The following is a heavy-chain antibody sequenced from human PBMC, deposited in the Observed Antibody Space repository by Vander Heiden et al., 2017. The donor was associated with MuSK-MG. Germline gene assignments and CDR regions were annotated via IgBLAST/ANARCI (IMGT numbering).Heavy chain of an antibody. V-gene: IGHV3-30*04. J-gene: IGHJ3*02. CDR1: ALTFNDYA. CDR3: ARAPRGDGYNPQAASFDM. CDR2: ISFHGTNK. D-gene: IGHD5-12*01. Sequence: QVQLVEPGGGVVQPGRSLRLSCAASALTFNDYALHWVRQAPGKGLEWVAVISFHGTNKYYADSVKGRFSISRDNSKNTLYLQMNSLRVEDTALYYCARAPRGDGYNPQAASFDMWCQGTMVTVSS.